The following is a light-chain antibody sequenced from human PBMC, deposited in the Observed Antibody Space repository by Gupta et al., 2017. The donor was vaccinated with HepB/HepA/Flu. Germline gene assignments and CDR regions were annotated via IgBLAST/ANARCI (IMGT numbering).Light chain of an antibody. V-gene: IGKV1-27*01. CDR3: QKENSALRT. Sequence: DSQMTQSPSSLSASVGDRVTITCRASQGIASYLAWYQQKPGKVPKLLIYSASTVQAGVPSRFSGSGSGTDFSLTISSLQPEDVATYYCQKENSALRTFGQGTKVEIK. J-gene: IGKJ1*01. CDR2: SAS. CDR1: QGIASY.